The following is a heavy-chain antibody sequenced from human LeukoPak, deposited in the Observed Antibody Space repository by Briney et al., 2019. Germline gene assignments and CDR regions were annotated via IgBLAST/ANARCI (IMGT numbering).Heavy chain of an antibody. V-gene: IGHV1-2*02. CDR3: ARGKSRWGVLLVGTLDI. D-gene: IGHD3-16*01. Sequence: ASVKISCKASGYTFTGYYMHWVRQAPGQGLEWMGWINPNSGGTKYAQKFQGRVTMTRDTSISTAYMELSRLRSDDTAVYYCARGKSRWGVLLVGTLDIWGQGAMVTVSS. CDR2: INPNSGGT. J-gene: IGHJ3*02. CDR1: GYTFTGYY.